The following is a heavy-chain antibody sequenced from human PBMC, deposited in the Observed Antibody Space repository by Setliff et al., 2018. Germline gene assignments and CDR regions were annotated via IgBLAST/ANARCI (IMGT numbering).Heavy chain of an antibody. J-gene: IGHJ4*02. Sequence: SETLSLTCAVYGGSFSGYYWGWIRQPPGKGLEWIGEINHSGSTNYNPSLKSRVTISVDTSKNQFSLKLSSVTAADTAVYYCARRETYYNFWSGYYGMAPYYFDYWGQGTLVTVSS. CDR2: INHSGST. D-gene: IGHD3-3*01. V-gene: IGHV4-34*01. CDR3: ARRETYYNFWSGYYGMAPYYFDY. CDR1: GGSFSGYY.